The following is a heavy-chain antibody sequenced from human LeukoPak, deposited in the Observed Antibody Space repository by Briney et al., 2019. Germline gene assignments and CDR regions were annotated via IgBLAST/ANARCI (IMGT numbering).Heavy chain of an antibody. Sequence: SETLSLTCTVSGGSISSYYWSWIRQPPGKGLEWIGYIYYSGNTKYNPSLKSRVTISVDTSKNQFSLKLSSVTAADTAVYYCARRALRITMVRALFRNGGYFDYWGQGTLVTVSS. CDR3: ARRALRITMVRALFRNGGYFDY. D-gene: IGHD3-10*01. CDR1: GGSISSYY. CDR2: IYYSGNT. V-gene: IGHV4-59*12. J-gene: IGHJ4*02.